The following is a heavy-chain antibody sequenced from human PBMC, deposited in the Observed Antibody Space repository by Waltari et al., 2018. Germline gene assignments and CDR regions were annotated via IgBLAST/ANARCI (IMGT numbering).Heavy chain of an antibody. CDR2: IYHSGST. CDR3: VGGSGSLDPYWFDP. J-gene: IGHJ5*02. Sequence: QVQLQESGPGLVKPSETLSLTCAVSGYSISSGSYWGWLRQPPGKGLEWIGSIYHSGSTYYNPSLKSRVTISVDTSKNQFSLKLSSVTAADTAVYYCVGGSGSLDPYWFDPWGQGTLVTVSS. D-gene: IGHD3-10*01. CDR1: GYSISSGSY. V-gene: IGHV4-38-2*01.